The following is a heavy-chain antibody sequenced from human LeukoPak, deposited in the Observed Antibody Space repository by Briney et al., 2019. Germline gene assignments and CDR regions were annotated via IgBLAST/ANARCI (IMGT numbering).Heavy chain of an antibody. CDR3: TRLGGGSPNIVVVPGTSKLKWFDP. CDR2: IKTRSNNYAT. D-gene: IGHD2-2*01. J-gene: IGHJ5*02. V-gene: IGHV3-73*01. Sequence: GGSLRLSCATSGFTFSGSTIQWVRQASGKGLEWLGQIKTRSNNYATGYPASLQGRFTISRDDSRDTAFLQMNSLKTDDTAVYNCTRLGGGSPNIVVVPGTSKLKWFDPWGQGTLVTVSS. CDR1: GFTFSGST.